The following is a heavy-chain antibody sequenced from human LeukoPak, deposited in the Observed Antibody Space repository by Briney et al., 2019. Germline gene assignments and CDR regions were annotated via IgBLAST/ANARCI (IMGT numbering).Heavy chain of an antibody. J-gene: IGHJ3*02. V-gene: IGHV3-48*04. Sequence: GGSLRLSCAASGFTFSSYSMNWVRQAPGKGLEWVSYISSSSSTIYYADSVKGRFTISRDNAKNSLYLQMNSLRAEDTAVYYCARAGDSSGYFFRNAFDIWGQGTMVTVSP. CDR3: ARAGDSSGYFFRNAFDI. D-gene: IGHD3-22*01. CDR1: GFTFSSYS. CDR2: ISSSSSTI.